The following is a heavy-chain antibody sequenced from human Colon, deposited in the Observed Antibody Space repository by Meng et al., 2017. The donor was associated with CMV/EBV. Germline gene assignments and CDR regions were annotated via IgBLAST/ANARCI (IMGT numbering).Heavy chain of an antibody. CDR1: GFTFSSYW. CDR3: MTPTGSSDY. Sequence: GESLKISCAASGFTFSSYWMNWVRQAPGKGLEWVANIKQDGSEKNYADSVKGRFTISRDNAQNSMYLQMTSLGVEDTSIYYCMTPTGSSDYWGQGTLVTVSS. J-gene: IGHJ4*02. CDR2: IKQDGSEK. V-gene: IGHV3-7*01. D-gene: IGHD6-6*01.